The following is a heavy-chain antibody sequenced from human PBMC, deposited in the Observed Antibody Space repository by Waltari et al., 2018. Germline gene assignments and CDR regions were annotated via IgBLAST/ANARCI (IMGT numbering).Heavy chain of an antibody. J-gene: IGHJ4*02. V-gene: IGHV4-39*07. D-gene: IGHD3-10*01. CDR1: GDSVININYS. CDR2: IDYSGRS. Sequence: QLQLLESGPGLVTPSETLSLTCTVSGDSVININYSWGWIRQPPGKGLEWIGNIDYSGRSSYNPSLKSRVIISVDTSKNQFSVRLTSVTAADTAVFYCARLSPPMWVRGVKGGYYFDYWGPGTLVTVSS. CDR3: ARLSPPMWVRGVKGGYYFDY.